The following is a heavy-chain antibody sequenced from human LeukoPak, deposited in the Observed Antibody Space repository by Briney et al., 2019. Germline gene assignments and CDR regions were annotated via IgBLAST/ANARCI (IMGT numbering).Heavy chain of an antibody. J-gene: IGHJ1*01. CDR1: GFTFSSYS. CDR2: ISSSSSYI. V-gene: IGHV3-21*01. D-gene: IGHD2-21*02. Sequence: GSLRLSCAASGFTFSSYSMNWVRQAPGKGLEWVSSISSSSSYIYYADSGKGRFTISRDNAKNSLNLQMNSLRAEDTAVYYCARGPYCGGDCYTTAAEYFQHWGQGTVVTVS. CDR3: ARGPYCGGDCYTTAAEYFQH.